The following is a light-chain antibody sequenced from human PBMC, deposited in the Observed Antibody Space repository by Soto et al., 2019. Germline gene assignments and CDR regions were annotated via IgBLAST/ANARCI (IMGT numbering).Light chain of an antibody. V-gene: IGKV3D-15*01. CDR1: QSISTN. CDR3: QQRTKWRT. J-gene: IGKJ1*01. Sequence: EIVMTQSPATLSVSPGERATLSCRASQSISTNLAWYQQRPGQAPRLLIYEASTRATGIPARFSGSGSGTEFTLTISSLQSEDFAVYYCQQRTKWRTFGQGTKVDIK. CDR2: EAS.